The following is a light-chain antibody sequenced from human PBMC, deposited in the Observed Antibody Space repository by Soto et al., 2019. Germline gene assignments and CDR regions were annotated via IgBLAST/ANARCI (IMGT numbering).Light chain of an antibody. CDR1: QSISSF. V-gene: IGKV3-20*01. J-gene: IGKJ4*01. CDR2: DTS. Sequence: EIVLTQSPGTLSLSVGEKAPLSCRASQSISSFLAWYQQTPGQSPRLLIYDTSTRATGIADRFSGSGSGTDFTLTISRLEPEDFTVYYCQQYGGSPVTFGGGTTVDIK. CDR3: QQYGGSPVT.